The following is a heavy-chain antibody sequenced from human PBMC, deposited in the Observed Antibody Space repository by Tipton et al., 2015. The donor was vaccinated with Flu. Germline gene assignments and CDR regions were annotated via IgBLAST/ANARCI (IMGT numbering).Heavy chain of an antibody. D-gene: IGHD5-24*01. J-gene: IGHJ4*02. CDR3: VRTKDGYTLSNFVY. CDR2: IYYSGSA. Sequence: TLSLTCTVSGGSIRSNSHYWGWIRQPPGKGLEWIGSIYYSGSAYYNPSLNSRVTISVDESKNQFSLRLTSVTAADTAVYYCVRTKDGYTLSNFVYWGQGTLVTVSS. CDR1: GGSIRSNSHY. V-gene: IGHV4-39*07.